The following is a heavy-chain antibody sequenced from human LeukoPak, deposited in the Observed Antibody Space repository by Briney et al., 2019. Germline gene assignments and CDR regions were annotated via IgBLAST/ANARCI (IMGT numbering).Heavy chain of an antibody. J-gene: IGHJ6*02. D-gene: IGHD2-2*02. CDR2: ISAYNGNT. V-gene: IGHV1-18*01. CDR3: ARGPDSVVVPAAIFVGDYYYGMDV. Sequence: ASVKVSCKASGGTFSSYAISWVRQAPGQGLEWTGWISAYNGNTNYAQKLQGRVTMTTDTSTSTAYMELRSLRSDDTAVYYCARGPDSVVVPAAIFVGDYYYGMDVWGQGTTVTVSS. CDR1: GGTFSSYA.